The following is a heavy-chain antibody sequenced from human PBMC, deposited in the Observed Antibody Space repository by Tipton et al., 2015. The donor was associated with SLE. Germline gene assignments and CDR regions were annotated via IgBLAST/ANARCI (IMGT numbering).Heavy chain of an antibody. CDR3: ARLSDSSGYYYVGFDY. D-gene: IGHD3-22*01. J-gene: IGHJ4*02. CDR2: IYPSDSDT. Sequence: QSGPEVKKPGESLKISCKESGYNFNTNWIAWVRQVPGKGLEWMGIIYPSDSDTRYSPSFQGQVIISVDKSINTAYLQWSSLQASDTAMYYCARLSDSSGYYYVGFDYWGQGTLVTVSS. CDR1: GYNFNTNW. V-gene: IGHV5-51*03.